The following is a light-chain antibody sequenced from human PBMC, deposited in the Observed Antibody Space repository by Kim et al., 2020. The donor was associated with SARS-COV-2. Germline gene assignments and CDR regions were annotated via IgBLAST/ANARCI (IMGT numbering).Light chain of an antibody. V-gene: IGKV1-6*01. Sequence: AIQMTQSPSSLSASVGDRVTITCRASQDVRNDLGWYQQKPGKAPELLLYAASSLHSGVTTRFTGSAAGTDFTLTINGLQPEDFGTYYCLQGHTYPLTFGQGTKLEI. CDR3: LQGHTYPLT. CDR1: QDVRND. J-gene: IGKJ2*01. CDR2: AAS.